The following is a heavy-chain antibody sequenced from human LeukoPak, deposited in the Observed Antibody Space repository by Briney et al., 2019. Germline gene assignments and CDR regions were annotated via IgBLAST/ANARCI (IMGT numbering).Heavy chain of an antibody. D-gene: IGHD5-12*01. Sequence: GGSLRLSCAASGFPVNTFWMTWVRQAPGKGLEWVAHIKQDGREKYYVDSLKGRFTISRDNANNSLYLQMNSLRAEDTAVYYCARDKTSGYLPRGVMDVWGKGTTVTVSS. J-gene: IGHJ6*04. CDR1: GFPVNTFW. V-gene: IGHV3-7*01. CDR2: IKQDGREK. CDR3: ARDKTSGYLPRGVMDV.